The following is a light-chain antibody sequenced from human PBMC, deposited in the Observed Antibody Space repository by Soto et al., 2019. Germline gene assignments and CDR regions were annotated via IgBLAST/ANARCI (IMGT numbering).Light chain of an antibody. V-gene: IGKV3-20*01. CDR1: QSVSSSD. Sequence: EIVLTQSPATLSLSPGERATLSCRASQSVSSSDLAWYQQTPGQAPRLLIYGASSGATGIPDRCSGSGYGTDFTLRNSRLEPEDFAVYCFQQTGAFGQGTKVEIK. CDR3: QQTGA. CDR2: GAS. J-gene: IGKJ1*01.